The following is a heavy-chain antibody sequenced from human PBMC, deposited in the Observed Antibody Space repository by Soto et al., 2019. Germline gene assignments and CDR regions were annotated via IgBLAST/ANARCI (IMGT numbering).Heavy chain of an antibody. J-gene: IGHJ6*03. D-gene: IGHD2-15*01. CDR3: ARGRLGRLGGYSYSMLV. CDR1: GYTFTSYD. V-gene: IGHV1-8*01. CDR2: MNPNSGNT. Sequence: ASVKVSCKASGYTFTSYDINWVRQATGQGLEWMGWMNPNSGNTGYAQKFQGRVTMTRNTSISTAYMELSSLRSEDTAVYYCARGRLGRLGGYSYSMLVWCTGTMVT.